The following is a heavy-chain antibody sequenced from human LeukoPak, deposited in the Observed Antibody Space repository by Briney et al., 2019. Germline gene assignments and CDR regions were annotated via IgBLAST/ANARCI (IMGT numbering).Heavy chain of an antibody. CDR2: IIPIFGTA. J-gene: IGHJ4*02. Sequence: GASVKVSCKASGGTFSSYAISWVRQAPGQGLEWMGGIIPIFGTANYAQKLQGRVTMTTDTSTSTAYMELRSLRSDDTAVYYCARDSVGATSEDYWGQGTLVTVSS. V-gene: IGHV1-69*05. CDR1: GGTFSSYA. CDR3: ARDSVGATSEDY. D-gene: IGHD1-26*01.